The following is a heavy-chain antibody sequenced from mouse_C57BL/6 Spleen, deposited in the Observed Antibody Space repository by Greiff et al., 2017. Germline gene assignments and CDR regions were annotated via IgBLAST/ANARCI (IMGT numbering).Heavy chain of an antibody. V-gene: IGHV5-15*01. Sequence: VQLKESGGGLVQPGGSLKLSCAASGFTFSDYGMAWVRQAPRKGPEWVAFISNLAYSIYYADTVTGRFTISRENAKNTLYLEMSSLRSEDTAMYYCARQDYRMAMDYWGQGTSVTVSS. CDR3: ARQDYRMAMDY. J-gene: IGHJ4*01. D-gene: IGHD2-12*01. CDR1: GFTFSDYG. CDR2: ISNLAYSI.